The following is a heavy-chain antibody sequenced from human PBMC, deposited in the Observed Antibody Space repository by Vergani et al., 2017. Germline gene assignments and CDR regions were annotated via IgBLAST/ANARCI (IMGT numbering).Heavy chain of an antibody. D-gene: IGHD1-1*01. J-gene: IGHJ4*02. CDR2: INHSGST. V-gene: IGHV4-34*01. CDR3: ARGGWNLDY. CDR1: GGSFSGYY. Sequence: QVQLQESGPGLLKPSETLSLTCAVYGGSFSGYYWSWIRQPPGKGLEWIGEINHSGSTNYNPSLKSRVTISVDTSKNQFSLKLSSVTAADTAVYYCARGGWNLDYWGQGTLVTVSS.